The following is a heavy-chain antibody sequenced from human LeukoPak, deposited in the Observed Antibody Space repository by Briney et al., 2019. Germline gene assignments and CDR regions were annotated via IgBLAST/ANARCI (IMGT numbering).Heavy chain of an antibody. V-gene: IGHV3-7*01. D-gene: IGHD3-10*01. CDR1: GFSFSSYW. J-gene: IGHJ4*02. CDR2: IKHDGSQK. Sequence: PGGSLRLSCAASGFSFSSYWMTWVRQAPGKGLEWVANIKHDGSQKYYVDSVKGRFTISRDNAKNSLYLQMNSLRAEDTAVYYCESTGSLLDYWGQGTLVTVSS. CDR3: ESTGSLLDY.